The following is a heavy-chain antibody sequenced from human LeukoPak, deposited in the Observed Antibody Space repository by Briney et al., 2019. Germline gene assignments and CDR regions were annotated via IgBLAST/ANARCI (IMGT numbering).Heavy chain of an antibody. Sequence: GGSLRLSCAASGFTFSNYWMSWVRQAPEKGLEWVANIKEDGRVKQYMDSMKGRLTISRDNTKNSLYLQMNSLRVEDTAVYYGARDRDDGGFEYWGQGTLVTVSS. CDR1: GFTFSNYW. CDR2: IKEDGRVK. V-gene: IGHV3-7*01. J-gene: IGHJ4*02. CDR3: ARDRDDGGFEY. D-gene: IGHD4-23*01.